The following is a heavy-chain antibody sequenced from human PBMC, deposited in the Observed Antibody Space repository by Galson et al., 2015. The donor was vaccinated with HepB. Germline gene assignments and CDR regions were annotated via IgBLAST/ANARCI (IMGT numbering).Heavy chain of an antibody. J-gene: IGHJ4*01. Sequence: QSGAEVKEPGESLRISCKGSGYSFTNYWITWVRQMPGKGLEWMGRIDPGDSYTNYSPSFQGHVTISADKSISTAYLQWSSLKASDTAMYYCALLAYENFDYWGQGTLVTVSS. V-gene: IGHV5-10-1*01. CDR2: IDPGDSYT. D-gene: IGHD5-12*01. CDR1: GYSFTNYW. CDR3: ALLAYENFDY.